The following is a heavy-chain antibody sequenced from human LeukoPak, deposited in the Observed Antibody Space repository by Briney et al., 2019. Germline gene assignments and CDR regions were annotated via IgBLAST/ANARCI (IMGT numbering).Heavy chain of an antibody. Sequence: GGALRLSCAAPGFTFSGYSMNWVRQAPGEGLEWVSYISSSSSSIYYADSVKGRFNISRDNAKNPLYLQMNSLRDEDTAVYYCARFPHYYDSSGYSFWGQGTLVTVSS. V-gene: IGHV3-48*02. CDR2: ISSSSSSI. J-gene: IGHJ4*02. CDR1: GFTFSGYS. D-gene: IGHD3-22*01. CDR3: ARFPHYYDSSGYSF.